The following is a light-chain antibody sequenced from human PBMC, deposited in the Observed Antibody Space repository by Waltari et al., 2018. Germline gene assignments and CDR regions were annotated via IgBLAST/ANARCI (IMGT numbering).Light chain of an antibody. CDR3: QSWDSTTVV. J-gene: IGLJ2*01. V-gene: IGLV3-1*01. CDR2: QDT. Sequence: SYELTQSPSVSVSPGQTATITCSGDKLGDKYVCWYRQKPGQSPVMVIYQDTKRPSGIPDRFSGSNSGNTATLTISGTQALDEADYYCQSWDSTTVVFGGGTKLTVL. CDR1: KLGDKY.